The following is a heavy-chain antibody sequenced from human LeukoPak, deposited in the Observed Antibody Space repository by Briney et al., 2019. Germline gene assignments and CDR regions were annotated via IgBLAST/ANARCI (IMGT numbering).Heavy chain of an antibody. CDR2: IYYWSRWSN. CDR1: GDSGSANSVG. Sequence: SQTLSLTGVISGDSGSANSVGWHWIRQSPSRGLEWLGKIYYWSRWSNDYAVSMKSRMSINPDTSKNQFSLQLYSVTPEDTAVYYCGRSRNNAMDVWGQGTTVTVSS. J-gene: IGHJ6*02. CDR3: GRSRNNAMDV. V-gene: IGHV6-1*01.